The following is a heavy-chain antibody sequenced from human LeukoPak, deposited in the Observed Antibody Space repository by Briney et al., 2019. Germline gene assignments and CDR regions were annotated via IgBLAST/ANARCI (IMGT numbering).Heavy chain of an antibody. Sequence: ASVKVFCKASGYTFTSYAMHWVRQAPGQRLEWMGWINAGNGNTKYSQKFQGRVTITRDTSASTAYMELSSLRSEDTAVYYCARGYCSGGSCDTPYYYYGMDVWGKGTTVTVSS. CDR3: ARGYCSGGSCDTPYYYYGMDV. CDR2: INAGNGNT. D-gene: IGHD2-15*01. V-gene: IGHV1-3*01. J-gene: IGHJ6*04. CDR1: GYTFTSYA.